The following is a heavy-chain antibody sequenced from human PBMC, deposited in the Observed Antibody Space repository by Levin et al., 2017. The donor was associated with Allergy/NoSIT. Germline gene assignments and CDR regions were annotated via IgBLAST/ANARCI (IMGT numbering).Heavy chain of an antibody. V-gene: IGHV4-34*01. D-gene: IGHD3-10*01. CDR2: INHSGST. Sequence: GSLRLSCAVYGGSFSGYYWSWIRQPPGKGLEWIGEINHSGSTNYNPSLKSRVTISVDTSKNQFSLKLSSVTAADTAVYYCARASSITMVRNQDAFDIWGQGTMVTVSS. J-gene: IGHJ3*02. CDR3: ARASSITMVRNQDAFDI. CDR1: GGSFSGYY.